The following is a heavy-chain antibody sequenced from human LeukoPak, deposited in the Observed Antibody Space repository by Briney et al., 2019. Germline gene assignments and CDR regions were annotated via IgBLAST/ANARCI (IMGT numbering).Heavy chain of an antibody. CDR1: GGSISSYY. Sequence: PSESLSLTCTVSGGSISSYYWSWIRLPPGKGMEWTGYIYYSGSTNYNPSLKSRVTISVDTSKNQFSLRLSSVTAADTAVYYCARVLVAADTADNWFAPWGQGTLVTVSS. J-gene: IGHJ5*02. CDR2: IYYSGST. CDR3: ARVLVAADTADNWFAP. D-gene: IGHD2-15*01. V-gene: IGHV4-59*13.